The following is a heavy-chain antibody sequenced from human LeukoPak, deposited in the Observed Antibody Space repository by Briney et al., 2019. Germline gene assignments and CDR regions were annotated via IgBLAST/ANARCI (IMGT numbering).Heavy chain of an antibody. D-gene: IGHD5-18*01. V-gene: IGHV1-2*02. CDR2: INPNSGGT. J-gene: IGHJ5*02. CDR1: GYTFTGYY. Sequence: ASVKVSCKASGYTFTGYYMHWVRQAPGQGLEWMRWINPNSGGTNYAQKFQGRVTMTRDTSISTAYMELSRLRSDDTAVYYCASTIGGYSFNWFDPWGQGTLVTVSS. CDR3: ASTIGGYSFNWFDP.